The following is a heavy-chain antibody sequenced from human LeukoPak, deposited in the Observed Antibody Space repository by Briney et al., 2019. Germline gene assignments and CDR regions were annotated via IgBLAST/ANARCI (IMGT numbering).Heavy chain of an antibody. CDR1: GYTFTSYY. J-gene: IGHJ4*02. CDR2: ISAYNGNT. D-gene: IGHD3-9*01. CDR3: GTHDILTGSDY. V-gene: IGHV1-18*04. Sequence: ASVKVSCKASGYTFTSYYMHWVRQAPGQGLEWMGWISAYNGNTNYAQKVQGRVTMTTDTSTSTAYMELRSLRSDDTAVYYCGTHDILTGSDYWGQGTLVTVSS.